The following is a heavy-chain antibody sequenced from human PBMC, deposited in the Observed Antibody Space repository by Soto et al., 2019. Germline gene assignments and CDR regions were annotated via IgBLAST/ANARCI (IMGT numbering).Heavy chain of an antibody. CDR3: ARGSNAKNYDI. D-gene: IGHD3-9*01. Sequence: QVQLLQSGGGPVQPGTSVTLSCAATGFTFANYPMHWVRQGPDKGLEWLALISDDGNSQFYAASVKGRFTVTRDNSKNTLNLHLNSLRREDGAVYHCARGSNAKNYDIWGQGSLVTVSS. J-gene: IGHJ4*02. CDR2: ISDDGNSQ. CDR1: GFTFANYP. V-gene: IGHV3-30-3*01.